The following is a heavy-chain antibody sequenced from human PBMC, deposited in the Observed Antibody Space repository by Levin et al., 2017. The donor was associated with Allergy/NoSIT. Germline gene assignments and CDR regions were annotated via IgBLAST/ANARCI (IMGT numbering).Heavy chain of an antibody. D-gene: IGHD6-13*01. Sequence: GGSLRLSCAASGFTFSTYAMHWVRQAPGKGLEWVAVISYDGSNKYYADSVKGRFTISRDNSKNTLYLQMNSLRAEDTAVYYCARGRSVAAAGTSGTIRFDYWGQGTLVTVSS. V-gene: IGHV3-30-3*01. CDR2: ISYDGSNK. J-gene: IGHJ4*02. CDR1: GFTFSTYA. CDR3: ARGRSVAAAGTSGTIRFDY.